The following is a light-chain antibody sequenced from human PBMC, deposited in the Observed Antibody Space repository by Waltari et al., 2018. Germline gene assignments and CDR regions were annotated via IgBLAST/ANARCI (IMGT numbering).Light chain of an antibody. CDR2: DNN. CDR1: TSNIGNTY. CDR3: GTWDSSLGV. J-gene: IGLJ3*02. Sequence: QSVLTQPPSVSAAPGQKVTISCPGSTSNIGNTYVSWYQQLPGTAPKLLIYDNNKRPSGIPDRFSGSKSGTSATLAITGLQTGDEADYYCGTWDSSLGVFGGGTKLTVL. V-gene: IGLV1-51*01.